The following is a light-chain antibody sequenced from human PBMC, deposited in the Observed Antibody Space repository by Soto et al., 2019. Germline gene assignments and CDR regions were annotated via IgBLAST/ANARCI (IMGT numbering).Light chain of an antibody. J-gene: IGLJ1*01. CDR3: SSYTSISTLV. CDR1: SSDVGGYNY. Sequence: QSVLTQPASVSGSPLRSITISCTGTSSDVGGYNYVSWYQQHPGKAPKLMIYDVSNRPSGVSNRFSGSKSGNTASLTISGLQAEDEADYYCSSYTSISTLVFGTGTKVT. CDR2: DVS. V-gene: IGLV2-14*01.